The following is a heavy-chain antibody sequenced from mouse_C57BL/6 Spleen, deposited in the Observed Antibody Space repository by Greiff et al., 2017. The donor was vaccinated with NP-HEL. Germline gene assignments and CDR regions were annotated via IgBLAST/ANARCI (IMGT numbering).Heavy chain of an antibody. CDR2: ISSGSSTI. V-gene: IGHV5-17*01. Sequence: EVQRVESGGGLVKPGGSLKLSCAASGFTFRDYGMHWVRQAPEKGLEWVAYISSGSSTIYYADTVKGRFTISRDNAKNTLFLQMTSLRSEDTAMYYCARPILRYFYAMDYWGQGTSVTVSS. J-gene: IGHJ4*01. D-gene: IGHD1-1*01. CDR3: ARPILRYFYAMDY. CDR1: GFTFRDYG.